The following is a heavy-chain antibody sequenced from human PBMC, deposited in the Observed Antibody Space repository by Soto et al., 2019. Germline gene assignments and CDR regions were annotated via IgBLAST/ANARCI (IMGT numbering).Heavy chain of an antibody. CDR1: GYSFTSYW. J-gene: IGHJ6*03. D-gene: IGHD2-2*01. V-gene: IGHV5-51*01. CDR2: IYPGDSDT. CDR3: ARLVGDSTNRDDYYYYLHV. Sequence: PGESLKISCKGSGYSFTSYWIGWVRQMPGKGLEWMGIIYPGDSDTRYSPSFQGQVTISADKSISTAYLQWSSLKASDTAMYYCARLVGDSTNRDDYYYYLHVWGKGTTVTVSS.